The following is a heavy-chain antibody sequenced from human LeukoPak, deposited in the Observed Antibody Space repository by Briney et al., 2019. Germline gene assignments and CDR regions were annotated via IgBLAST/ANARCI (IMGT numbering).Heavy chain of an antibody. Sequence: GGSLRLSCAASGFTFSSYSMNWVRQAPGKGLEWVSSISSSSSYIYYADSVKGRFTISRGNAKNSLYLQMNSLRAEDTAVYYCARDGIAAADDAFDIWGQGTMVTVSS. CDR1: GFTFSSYS. CDR2: ISSSSSYI. V-gene: IGHV3-21*01. D-gene: IGHD6-13*01. J-gene: IGHJ3*02. CDR3: ARDGIAAADDAFDI.